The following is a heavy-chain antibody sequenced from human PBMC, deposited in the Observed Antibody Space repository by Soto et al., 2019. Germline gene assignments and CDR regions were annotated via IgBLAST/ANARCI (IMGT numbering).Heavy chain of an antibody. J-gene: IGHJ5*02. CDR2: ISYDGSNK. Sequence: QVQLVESGGGVVQPGRSLRLSCAASGFTFSSYGMHWVRQAPGKGLEWVAVISYDGSNKYYADSVKGRFTISRDNSKNPLYLQMNSLRAEDTAVYYCAKVVEGWFDPWGQGTLVTVSS. CDR1: GFTFSSYG. D-gene: IGHD3-3*01. V-gene: IGHV3-30*18. CDR3: AKVVEGWFDP.